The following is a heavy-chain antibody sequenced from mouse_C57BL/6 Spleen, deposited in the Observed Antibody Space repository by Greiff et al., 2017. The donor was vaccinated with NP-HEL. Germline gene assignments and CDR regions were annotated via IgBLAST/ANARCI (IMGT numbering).Heavy chain of an antibody. J-gene: IGHJ3*01. V-gene: IGHV7-3*01. CDR3: SRSSFPRSWLAY. CDR1: GFTFTDYY. Sequence: EVQLVESGGGLVQPGGSLSLSCAASGFTFTDYYMSWVRQPPGKALEWFGFIRNKANGYTTDYSASVKGRFTISRANSESILYLQMNALRAEDSATYDCSRSSFPRSWLAYWGQGTLVTVSA. CDR2: IRNKANGYTT.